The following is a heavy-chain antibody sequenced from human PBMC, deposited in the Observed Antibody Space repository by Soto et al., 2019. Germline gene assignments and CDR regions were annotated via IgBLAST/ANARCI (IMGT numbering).Heavy chain of an antibody. J-gene: IGHJ3*02. CDR2: ISSSGSTI. V-gene: IGHV3-11*01. D-gene: IGHD3-10*01. CDR3: AREIRGGENDAFDI. Sequence: GGSLRLSCAASGFTFSDYYMSWIRQAPGKGLGWVSYISSSGSTIYYADSVKGRFTISRGNAKNSLYLQMNSLRAEDTAVYYCAREIRGGENDAFDIWGQGTMVTVSS. CDR1: GFTFSDYY.